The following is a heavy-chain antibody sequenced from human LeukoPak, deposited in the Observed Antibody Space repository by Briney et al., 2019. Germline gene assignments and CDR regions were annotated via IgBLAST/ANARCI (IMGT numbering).Heavy chain of an antibody. V-gene: IGHV3-21*01. J-gene: IGHJ6*03. CDR2: ITSSNNYI. Sequence: PGGSLRLSCAASGFTFSSYSMNWVRQAPGKGLEWVSSITSSNNYIYYGDSVKGRFTISRDDAKNSLFLQTNSLRAEDTATYYCARGEFGDYYYFYMDVWGKGTTVTVSS. D-gene: IGHD2/OR15-2a*01. CDR1: GFTFSSYS. CDR3: ARGEFGDYYYFYMDV.